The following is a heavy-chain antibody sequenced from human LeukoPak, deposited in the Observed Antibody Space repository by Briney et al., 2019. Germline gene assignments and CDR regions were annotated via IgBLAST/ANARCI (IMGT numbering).Heavy chain of an antibody. Sequence: SETLSLTCTVSGDSMRTYYWSWIRQPPGKGLEWVGCIYYSGITNYNPSLKSRVTMSVDMSKNQFSLRLTSVTTADTAVYYCARDSEIQLSRKDAFDIWGQGTMVTVSS. J-gene: IGHJ3*02. V-gene: IGHV4-59*01. CDR2: IYYSGIT. CDR1: GDSMRTYY. CDR3: ARDSEIQLSRKDAFDI. D-gene: IGHD5-18*01.